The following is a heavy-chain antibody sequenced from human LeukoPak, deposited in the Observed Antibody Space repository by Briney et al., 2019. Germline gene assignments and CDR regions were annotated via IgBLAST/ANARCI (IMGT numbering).Heavy chain of an antibody. CDR3: AKYRRPYGSGSYYNY. CDR2: ISGSGGST. Sequence: GGSLRLSCAASGFTFSTYNMSWVRQAPGKGLEWVSAISGSGGSTYYADSVKGRFTISRDNSKNTLYLQMNSLRAEDTAVYYCAKYRRPYGSGSYYNYWGQGTWSPSPQ. V-gene: IGHV3-23*01. D-gene: IGHD3-10*01. CDR1: GFTFSTYN. J-gene: IGHJ4*02.